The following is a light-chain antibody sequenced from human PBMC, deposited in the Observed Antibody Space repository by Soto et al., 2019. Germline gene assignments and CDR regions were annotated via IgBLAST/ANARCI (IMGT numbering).Light chain of an antibody. J-gene: IGKJ1*01. Sequence: DIQMTQSPSSLSASVGDRVTITCRASQGVRHYLAWYQQKPGKVPKLLIYEASNLQSGVPSRFRGGGSGTEFTLTISSLQTEDVETYYCQNFDSAPQTFGQGTKVELK. V-gene: IGKV1-27*01. CDR1: QGVRHY. CDR2: EAS. CDR3: QNFDSAPQT.